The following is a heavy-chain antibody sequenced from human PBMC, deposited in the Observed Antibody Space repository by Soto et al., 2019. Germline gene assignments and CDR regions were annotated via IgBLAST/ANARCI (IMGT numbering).Heavy chain of an antibody. CDR2: MNPNSGNT. J-gene: IGHJ6*02. Sequence: ASVKVSCKASGYTFTSYGISWVRQAPGQGLEWMGWMNPNSGNTGYAQKFQGRVTMTRNTSISTAYMELSSLRSEDTAVYYCARGKGYDILTGFSVYYGMDVWGQGTKVTVSS. D-gene: IGHD3-9*01. V-gene: IGHV1-8*02. CDR1: GYTFTSYG. CDR3: ARGKGYDILTGFSVYYGMDV.